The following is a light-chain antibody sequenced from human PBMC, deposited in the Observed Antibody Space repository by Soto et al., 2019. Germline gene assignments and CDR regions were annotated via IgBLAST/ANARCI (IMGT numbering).Light chain of an antibody. J-gene: IGLJ1*01. CDR2: EVT. CDR3: SSYTSSNTPYV. V-gene: IGLV2-14*01. Sequence: QSVLTQPASMSESPGQSITISCTGSSSDVGAYNFVSWYQHHPGKAPKLILYEVTTHPSGVSSRFSGSKSGNTASLTISGLQADDEANYYCSSYTSSNTPYVFGTGTKVTVL. CDR1: SSDVGAYNF.